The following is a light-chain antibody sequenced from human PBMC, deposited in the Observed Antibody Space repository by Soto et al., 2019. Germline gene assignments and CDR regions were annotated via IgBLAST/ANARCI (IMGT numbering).Light chain of an antibody. J-gene: IGKJ5*01. CDR3: QQYGSSPIT. V-gene: IGKV3-20*01. CDR1: QSVSSNY. CDR2: GAS. Sequence: EILLTQSPGTLSLSPGERATLSCRASQSVSSNYLAWYQQRPGQAPSLLIYGASSRATGIPDRFSGSGSGTDFTLTISRLEPEDFAVYYCQQYGSSPITFGQGTRLEIK.